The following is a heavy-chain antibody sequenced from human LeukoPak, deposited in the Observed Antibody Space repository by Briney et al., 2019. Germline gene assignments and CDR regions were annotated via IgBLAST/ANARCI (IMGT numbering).Heavy chain of an antibody. Sequence: GGSLRLSCAASGFTFSSYEMNWVRQAPGKGLEWVSYISSSGSTIYYADSVKGRFTISRDNAKNSLYLQMNSLRAEDTAVYYCARGELDGYNSHYWGQGTLVTVSS. D-gene: IGHD5-24*01. J-gene: IGHJ4*02. CDR2: ISSSGSTI. V-gene: IGHV3-48*03. CDR1: GFTFSSYE. CDR3: ARGELDGYNSHY.